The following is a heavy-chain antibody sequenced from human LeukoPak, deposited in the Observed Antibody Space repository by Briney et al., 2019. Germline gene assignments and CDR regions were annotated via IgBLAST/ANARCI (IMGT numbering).Heavy chain of an antibody. D-gene: IGHD6-13*01. CDR2: ISYDGSNR. Sequence: GTSLRLSCAASGFTFSSYAMHWVRQAPGKGLEWVAAISYDGSNRYYADSVKGRFTISRDNSKNTLYLQMNSLRAEDTAVYYCAKDLGAAAGFDYWGQGTLVTVSS. CDR3: AKDLGAAAGFDY. V-gene: IGHV3-30*04. J-gene: IGHJ4*02. CDR1: GFTFSSYA.